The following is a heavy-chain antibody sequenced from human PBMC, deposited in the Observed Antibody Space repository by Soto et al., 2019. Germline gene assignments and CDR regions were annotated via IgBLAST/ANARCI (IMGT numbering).Heavy chain of an antibody. D-gene: IGHD6-13*01. CDR1: GASITHYY. CDR3: ARGGGSPYHNHEFDF. CDR2: FSATGST. V-gene: IGHV4-4*08. Sequence: QVQLQESGPGLVKPSETLSLTCAVSGASITHYYWNWIRQSPVKGLEWIVSFSATGSTVYNPSLGSRVTISLDTSKNQFSLTLNSVTAADTAVYYCARGGGSPYHNHEFDFWGQGTLVTVSS. J-gene: IGHJ4*02.